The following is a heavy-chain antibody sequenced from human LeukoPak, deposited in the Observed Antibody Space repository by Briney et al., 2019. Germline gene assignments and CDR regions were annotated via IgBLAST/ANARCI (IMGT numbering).Heavy chain of an antibody. Sequence: GGSLRLSCAASGLTFTSYAMSWVRQAPGKGLEWVSAISGSGGSTYYADSVKGRFTISRDNSKNTLYLQMNSLRAEDTAVYYCAKAPYDYVWGSYPLYWGQGTLVTVSS. J-gene: IGHJ4*02. CDR3: AKAPYDYVWGSYPLY. V-gene: IGHV3-23*01. CDR2: ISGSGGST. CDR1: GLTFTSYA. D-gene: IGHD3-16*02.